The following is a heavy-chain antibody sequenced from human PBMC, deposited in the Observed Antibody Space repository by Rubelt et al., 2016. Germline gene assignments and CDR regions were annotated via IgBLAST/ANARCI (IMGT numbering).Heavy chain of an antibody. V-gene: IGHV3-30*18. Sequence: HWVRQAPGKGLEWVAVISYDGSNKYYADSVKGRFTISRDNSKNTLYLQMNSLRAEETAVYYCAKDSGYNWNYWLDYWGQGTLVTVSS. CDR2: ISYDGSNK. CDR3: AKDSGYNWNYWLDY. J-gene: IGHJ4*02. D-gene: IGHD1-7*01.